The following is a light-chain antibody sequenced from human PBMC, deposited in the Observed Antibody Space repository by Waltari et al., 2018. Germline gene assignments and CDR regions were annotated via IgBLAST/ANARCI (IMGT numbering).Light chain of an antibody. CDR3: CSYAGSYTPWV. J-gene: IGLJ3*02. CDR1: SRDCGGYNL. CDR2: SVN. Sequence: QSALTQPRSVSGSPGQSVTIPCPGTSRDCGGYNLVSWYQQHPGKAPKLIVYSVNKRPSGVPDRFSGSKSGNTASLTISGLQAEDEADYYCCSYAGSYTPWVFGGGTKVTVL. V-gene: IGLV2-11*01.